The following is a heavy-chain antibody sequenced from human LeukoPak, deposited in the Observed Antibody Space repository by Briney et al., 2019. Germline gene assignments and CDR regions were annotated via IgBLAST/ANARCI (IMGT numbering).Heavy chain of an antibody. D-gene: IGHD4-23*01. CDR3: AREATVVTFWGELDYGMDV. V-gene: IGHV3-53*01. J-gene: IGHJ6*02. CDR1: GFTVSSNY. Sequence: GGSLRLSCAASGFTVSSNYVSWVRQAPGKGLEWVSVIYSGGSTYYADSVKGRFTISRDNSKNTLYLQMNSLRAEDTAVYYCAREATVVTFWGELDYGMDVWGQGTTVTVSS. CDR2: IYSGGST.